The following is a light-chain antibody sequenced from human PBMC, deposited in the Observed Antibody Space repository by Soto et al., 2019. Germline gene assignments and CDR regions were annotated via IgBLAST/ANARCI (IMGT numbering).Light chain of an antibody. CDR3: QSYDSSLSGYV. V-gene: IGLV1-40*01. CDR2: GNY. Sequence: QSVLTQPPSVSGAPGQRVTISCTGSSSNIGARFDVHWYQHLPGTAPKLLIYGNYNRPSGVPDRFSGSKSGTSASLAITGLQAEDEADYYCQSYDSSLSGYVFGTGTKVTVL. J-gene: IGLJ1*01. CDR1: SSNIGARFD.